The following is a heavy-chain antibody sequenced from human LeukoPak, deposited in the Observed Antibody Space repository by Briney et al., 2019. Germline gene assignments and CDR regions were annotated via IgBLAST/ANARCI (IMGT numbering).Heavy chain of an antibody. CDR1: GFTFSSYE. J-gene: IGHJ6*04. Sequence: PGGPLRLSCAASGFTFSSYEMNWGRQAPGKWLEWVSYISSSGSTIYYADSVKGRFTISRDNAKNSLYLQMNSLRAEDTAVYYCAELGITMIGGVWGKGTTVTISS. CDR3: AELGITMIGGV. V-gene: IGHV3-48*03. D-gene: IGHD3-10*02. CDR2: ISSSGSTI.